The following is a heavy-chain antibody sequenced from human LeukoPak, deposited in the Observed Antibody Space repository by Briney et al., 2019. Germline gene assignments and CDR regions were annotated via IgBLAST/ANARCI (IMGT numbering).Heavy chain of an antibody. V-gene: IGHV3-53*01. J-gene: IGHJ5*02. CDR3: VRDNWFDA. Sequence: GGSLRLSCAASGFTVSSNYMSWVRQAPGKGLEWVSVIYSTGTTFYADSVKGRFTISRDNSKNTLSLQMNSLRAEDTAVYYCVRDNWFDAWGQGTLVTVSS. CDR2: IYSTGTT. CDR1: GFTVSSNY.